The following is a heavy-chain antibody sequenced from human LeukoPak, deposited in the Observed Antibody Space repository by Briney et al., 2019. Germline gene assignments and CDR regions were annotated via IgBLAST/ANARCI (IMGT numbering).Heavy chain of an antibody. D-gene: IGHD5-18*01. J-gene: IGHJ5*02. CDR1: GYTFTCYY. CDR3: ARDDVDTAMALNWFDP. CDR2: INPNSGGT. Sequence: ASVKVSCKASGYTFTCYYMHWVRQAPGQGLEWMGWINPNSGGTNYAQKFQGRVTMTRDTSISAAYMELSRLRSDDTAVYYCARDDVDTAMALNWFDPWGQGTLVTVSS. V-gene: IGHV1-2*02.